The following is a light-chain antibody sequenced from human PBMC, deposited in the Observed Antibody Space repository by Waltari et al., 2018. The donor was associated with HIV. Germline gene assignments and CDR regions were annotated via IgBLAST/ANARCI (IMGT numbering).Light chain of an antibody. J-gene: IGKJ1*01. CDR2: KAS. CDR3: QQYETSWT. V-gene: IGKV1-5*03. CDR1: QSIRDW. Sequence: DIQMTQSPSTLSASIGDRVTITCRASQSIRDWLAWYQQKPGKAPKLLIYKASVLHSGVPSRFSGSGSGTDFTLTITNLQPDDVATYYCQQYETSWTFGQGTKVDIK.